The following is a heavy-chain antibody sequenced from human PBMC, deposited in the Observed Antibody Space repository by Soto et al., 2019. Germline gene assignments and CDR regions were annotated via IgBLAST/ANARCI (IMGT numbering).Heavy chain of an antibody. J-gene: IGHJ5*02. V-gene: IGHV1-2*04. CDR2: INPNNGST. Sequence: ASVKVSCKASGYTFTSYGISWVRQAPGQGLEWMGWINPNNGSTNYAQKFQGWVTMTRDTSISTAYMELSRLRSDDTAVYYCARLRPNGDFDPWGQGTLVTVSS. CDR1: GYTFTSYG. D-gene: IGHD2-21*01. CDR3: ARLRPNGDFDP.